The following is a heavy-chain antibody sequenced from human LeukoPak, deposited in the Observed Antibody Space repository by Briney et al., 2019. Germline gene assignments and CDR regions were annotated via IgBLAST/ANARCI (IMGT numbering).Heavy chain of an antibody. J-gene: IGHJ4*02. CDR2: IYYSGST. V-gene: IGHV4-59*12. D-gene: IGHD6-19*01. CDR3: ARGRIAVAGTPGYFDY. Sequence: SETLSLTCTVSGGSISSYYWNWIRQPPGKGLEWIGYIYYSGSTNYNPSLKSRVTISVDTSKNQFSLKLSSVTAADTAVYYCARGRIAVAGTPGYFDYWGQGTLVTVSS. CDR1: GGSISSYY.